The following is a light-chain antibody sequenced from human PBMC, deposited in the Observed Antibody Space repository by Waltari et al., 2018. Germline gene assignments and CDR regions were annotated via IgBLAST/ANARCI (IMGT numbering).Light chain of an antibody. Sequence: DIQMTQSPSSLSASVGDTVIMTCRASQRITPYLTWYQHKPGKAPTLLIFTASTLQSGVPSRFSGSGSEADFTLTISGLQPEDFATYYCQQSFRFPFTFGPGTKVDMK. J-gene: IGKJ3*01. V-gene: IGKV1-39*01. CDR2: TAS. CDR3: QQSFRFPFT. CDR1: QRITPY.